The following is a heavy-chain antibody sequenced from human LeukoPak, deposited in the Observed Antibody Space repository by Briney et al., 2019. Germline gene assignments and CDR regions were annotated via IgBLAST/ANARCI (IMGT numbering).Heavy chain of an antibody. D-gene: IGHD5-18*01. CDR1: GGSHSSSSYY. Sequence: SETLSLTCTVSGGSHSSSSYYWGWIRQPPGKGLERIGSIYYSGSPYYNPSLKSRVTISVDTSKIPCSLKLSSVTAADTAVYYWARGPRGYSYGWGGGYYYYGMDVWGQGNTVTASS. J-gene: IGHJ6*02. CDR2: IYYSGSP. CDR3: ARGPRGYSYGWGGGYYYYGMDV. V-gene: IGHV4-39*01.